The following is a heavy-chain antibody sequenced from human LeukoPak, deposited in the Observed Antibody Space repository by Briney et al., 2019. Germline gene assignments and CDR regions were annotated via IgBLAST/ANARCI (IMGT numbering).Heavy chain of an antibody. CDR3: IRDFRSADL. V-gene: IGHV3-74*01. J-gene: IGHJ5*02. Sequence: GGSLRLSCVASGFTFSNYWMHWVRQPPGKGLVWVSRIYVDGRTTNYADSVKGRFAISRDNAKNTVYLEMNSLSVEDTATYYCIRDFRSADLWGQGTLVTVTS. CDR2: IYVDGRTT. CDR1: GFTFSNYW.